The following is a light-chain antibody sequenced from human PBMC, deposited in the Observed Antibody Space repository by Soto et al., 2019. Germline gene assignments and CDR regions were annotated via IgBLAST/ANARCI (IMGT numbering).Light chain of an antibody. V-gene: IGKV3-11*01. J-gene: IGKJ4*01. CDR3: HQRSNWPLT. Sequence: EIVLTQSPATLSLSPGERATLSCRASRSVSTYLAWFQQKPGQAPRLLINDASSRATGIPARFSGSGSGTDFTLTISSLEPEDFAVYYCHQRSNWPLTFGGGTKLEIK. CDR2: DAS. CDR1: RSVSTY.